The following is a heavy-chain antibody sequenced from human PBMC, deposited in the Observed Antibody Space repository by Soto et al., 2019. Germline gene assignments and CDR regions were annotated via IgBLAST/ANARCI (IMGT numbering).Heavy chain of an antibody. D-gene: IGHD3-10*01. CDR2: ISWNSNRV. CDR1: GYSFDDYA. J-gene: IGHJ6*03. V-gene: IGHV3-9*01. CDR3: EKELNRLLWFGDFFYMDV. Sequence: EAQLVESGGGVAQPGRSLRLSCEGSGYSFDDYAMHWVRQAPGKGLEWVSGISWNSNRVAYADSVKGRFSIPRDNVLNALYLKMNSLRPEDTAFYYCEKELNRLLWFGDFFYMDVWGKGATVTVS.